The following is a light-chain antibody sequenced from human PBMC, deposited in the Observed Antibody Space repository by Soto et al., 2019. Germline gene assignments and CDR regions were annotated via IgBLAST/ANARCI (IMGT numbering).Light chain of an antibody. CDR3: QQRSNWPWT. V-gene: IGKV3-11*01. J-gene: IGKJ1*01. CDR2: DAS. CDR1: QCVSSY. Sequence: EIVLTQSPATLSLSPGEGATLSCRASQCVSSYLAWYQQKPGQAPRLLIYDASNRASGIPARFSGSGSGTDFTLTITSLESEDFAVYYCQQRSNWPWTFGQGTKVEIK.